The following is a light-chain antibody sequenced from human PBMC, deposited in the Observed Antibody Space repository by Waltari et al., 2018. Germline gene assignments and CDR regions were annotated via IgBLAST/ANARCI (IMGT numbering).Light chain of an antibody. J-gene: IGKJ1*01. CDR3: QHYVRLPAT. CDR2: GAS. CDR1: QSLGRT. V-gene: IGKV3-20*01. Sequence: IAFTQAPGTPSLFPGGHAHHSCRASQSLGRTLAWYQQKPGQAPRLLIYGASSMDTGTPDRFSGSGSGTDFSLTISRLEPEDFAVYYCQHYVRLPATFGQGTKVEIK.